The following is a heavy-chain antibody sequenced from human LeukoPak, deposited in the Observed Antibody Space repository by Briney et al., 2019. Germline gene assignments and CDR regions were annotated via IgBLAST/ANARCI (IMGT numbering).Heavy chain of an antibody. J-gene: IGHJ5*02. Sequence: GGSLRLSCAASGFTFSGYWMHWVRQAPGKGLVWVSRINSEGSSTTYADSVKGRFTISRDNAKNTLYLQMNSLRAEDTAVYYCARPGSGWQKWFDPWGQGTLVTVSS. CDR3: ARPGSGWQKWFDP. CDR2: INSEGSST. CDR1: GFTFSGYW. D-gene: IGHD6-19*01. V-gene: IGHV3-74*01.